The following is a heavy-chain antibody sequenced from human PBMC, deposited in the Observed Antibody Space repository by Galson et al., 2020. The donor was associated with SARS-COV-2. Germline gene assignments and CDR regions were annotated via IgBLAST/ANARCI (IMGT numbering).Heavy chain of an antibody. CDR2: IYYSGST. V-gene: IGHV4-59*01. Sequence: SETLSLTCTVSGGSISSYYWSWIRQPPGKGLEWIGYIYYSGSTNYNPSLKSRVTISVDTSKNQFSLKLSSVTAADTAVYYCARDRRDSSGWYLGYYYYYMDVWGKGTTVTVSS. D-gene: IGHD6-19*01. CDR1: GGSISSYY. CDR3: ARDRRDSSGWYLGYYYYYMDV. J-gene: IGHJ6*03.